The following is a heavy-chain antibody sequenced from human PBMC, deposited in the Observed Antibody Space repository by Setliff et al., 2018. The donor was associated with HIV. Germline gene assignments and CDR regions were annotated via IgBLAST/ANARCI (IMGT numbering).Heavy chain of an antibody. CDR2: LYHSGSP. CDR3: ARPVSKYFYGMDV. J-gene: IGHJ6*02. Sequence: PSETLSLTCTVSGASMGRHYWNWIRQPPGKGLEWIGTLYHSGSPIYNSSLKSRVTVSGDPSNNQLSLSLSSVTAADTAVYYCARPVSKYFYGMDVWGLGTTVTVSS. CDR1: GASMGRHY. V-gene: IGHV4-59*11.